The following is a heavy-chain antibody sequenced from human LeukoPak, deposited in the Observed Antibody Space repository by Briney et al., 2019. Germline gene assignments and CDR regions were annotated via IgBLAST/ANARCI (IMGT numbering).Heavy chain of an antibody. CDR3: AKDEDSSSWHWAAFDI. CDR2: IKKDGSEK. J-gene: IGHJ3*02. CDR1: GFTFSSYW. D-gene: IGHD6-13*01. V-gene: IGHV3-7*01. Sequence: SGGSLRLSCAASGFTFSSYWMSWVRQAPGKGLEWVANIKKDGSEKYYVDSVKGRFTISRDNAKNSLYLQMNSLRAEDTAVYYCAKDEDSSSWHWAAFDIWGQGTMVTVSP.